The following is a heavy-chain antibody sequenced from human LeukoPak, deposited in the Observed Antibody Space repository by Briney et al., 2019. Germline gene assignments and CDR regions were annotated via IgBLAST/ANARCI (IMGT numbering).Heavy chain of an antibody. D-gene: IGHD6-13*01. CDR2: ISAYNGNT. CDR1: GYTFTSYG. CDR3: ARRPESSSWYGYYYYYMDV. Sequence: ASVKVSCKASGYTFTSYGISWVRQAPGQGLEWMGWISAYNGNTNYAQKLQGRVTMTTDTSTSTAYMELRSLRSDDTAVYYCARRPESSSWYGYYYYYMDVWGKGTTVTVSS. J-gene: IGHJ6*03. V-gene: IGHV1-18*01.